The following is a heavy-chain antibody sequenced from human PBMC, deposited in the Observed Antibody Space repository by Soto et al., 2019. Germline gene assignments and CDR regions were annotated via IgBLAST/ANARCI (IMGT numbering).Heavy chain of an antibody. J-gene: IGHJ4*02. CDR1: GGSISSGGYS. D-gene: IGHD6-13*01. V-gene: IGHV4-30-2*01. CDR3: ASSHAGAHITAALH. CDR2: IYHSGST. Sequence: QLQLQESGSGLVKPSQTLSLTCAVSGGSISSGGYSWSWIRQPPGKGLEWIGYIYHSGSTYYNPSLKSRVTISVDRSKNHFSLKLSYVTAADTAVYYCASSHAGAHITAALHWGQGTLVTVSS.